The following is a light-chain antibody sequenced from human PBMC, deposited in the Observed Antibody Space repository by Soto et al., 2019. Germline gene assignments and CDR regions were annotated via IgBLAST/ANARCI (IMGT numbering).Light chain of an antibody. CDR2: GAS. CDR1: ETVTSDY. V-gene: IGKV3D-20*02. Sequence: EVVLTQSPGTLSLSPGERATLSCRASETVTSDYLAWYQQKPGQAPRLLFYGASRRAAGIPDRFSGSGSGTDFTLIISRLEPEDFVVYYCQQRDNWPFTFGPGTTVDIK. CDR3: QQRDNWPFT. J-gene: IGKJ3*01.